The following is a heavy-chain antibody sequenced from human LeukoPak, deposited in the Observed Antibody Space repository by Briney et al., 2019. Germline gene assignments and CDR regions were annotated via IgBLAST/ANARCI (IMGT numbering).Heavy chain of an antibody. D-gene: IGHD6-13*01. Sequence: GASVKVSCKASGYTFTGYYMHWVRQAPGQGLEWMGWINPNSGGTNYAQKFQGRVTMTRDTSISTAYMELSRLRSDDTAVYYCARDRRSEQQSGSRFDPWGQGTLVTVFS. CDR2: INPNSGGT. J-gene: IGHJ5*02. CDR1: GYTFTGYY. V-gene: IGHV1-2*02. CDR3: ARDRRSEQQSGSRFDP.